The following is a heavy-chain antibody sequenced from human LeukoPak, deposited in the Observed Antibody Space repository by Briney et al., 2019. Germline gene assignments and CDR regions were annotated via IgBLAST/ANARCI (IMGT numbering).Heavy chain of an antibody. J-gene: IGHJ4*02. CDR1: GGSISSSNW. CDR2: IYTSGTT. V-gene: IGHV4-4*02. CDR3: VRMFEY. Sequence: SGTLSLTCAVSGGSISSSNWWSWVRQPPGKGLEWIGHIYTSGTTNYNPSLKSRVTILLDTSKNQFSLNLNSVTAADTAIYYCVRMFEYWGQGTLVTVSS.